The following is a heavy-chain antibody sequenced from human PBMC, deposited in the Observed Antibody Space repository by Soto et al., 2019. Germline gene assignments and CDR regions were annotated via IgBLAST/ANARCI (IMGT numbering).Heavy chain of an antibody. CDR3: ATSQQRFDYYYYGMDV. CDR2: IEPSDSYT. D-gene: IGHD1-1*01. Sequence: GESLKISCKGSGYSYTSYWISWVRQMPGKGLEWMGRIEPSDSYTNYSPSFQGHVTISADKSISTAYLQWSSLKASDTAMYYCATSQQRFDYYYYGMDVWGQGTTVTVSS. CDR1: GYSYTSYW. J-gene: IGHJ6*02. V-gene: IGHV5-10-1*01.